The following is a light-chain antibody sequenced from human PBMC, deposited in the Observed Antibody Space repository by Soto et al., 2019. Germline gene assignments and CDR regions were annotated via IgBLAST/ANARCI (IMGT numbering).Light chain of an antibody. Sequence: IQMTQSPSTLSASVGDRVTITCRASQSIYIWLAWHRQKPGQVPKLLISKASTLESGVPSRFSGSGSGTEFTLTISSLQPDDSATYYCQQYNSYRAFGQGTKVDI. V-gene: IGKV1-5*03. CDR1: QSIYIW. CDR3: QQYNSYRA. J-gene: IGKJ1*01. CDR2: KAS.